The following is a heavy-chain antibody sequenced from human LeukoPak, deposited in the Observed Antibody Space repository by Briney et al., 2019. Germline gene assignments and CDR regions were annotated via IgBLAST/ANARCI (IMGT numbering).Heavy chain of an antibody. CDR3: ARDREAARPTWDNWFDP. D-gene: IGHD6-6*01. J-gene: IGHJ5*02. V-gene: IGHV6-1*01. Sequence: SQTLSLTCAISGDSVSSNSAAWNWIRQSPSRGLEWLGRTYYRSKWYNDYAVSVKSRITINPDTSKNQFSLQLSSVTAADTAMYYCARDREAARPTWDNWFDPWGQGTLVTVSS. CDR2: TYYRSKWYN. CDR1: GDSVSSNSAA.